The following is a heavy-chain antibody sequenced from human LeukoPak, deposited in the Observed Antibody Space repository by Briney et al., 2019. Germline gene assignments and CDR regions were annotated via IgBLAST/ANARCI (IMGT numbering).Heavy chain of an antibody. CDR2: ISSSGSTI. J-gene: IGHJ4*02. CDR1: GFTFSDYY. V-gene: IGHV3-11*04. D-gene: IGHD3-9*01. Sequence: GGSLRLSCAASGFTFSDYYMSWIRQAPGKGLEWVSYISSSGSTIYYADSVKGRFTISRDNAKNSLYLQMNSLRAEDTAVYCCARDGWSTYYDILTGYFDYWGQGTLVTVSS. CDR3: ARDGWSTYYDILTGYFDY.